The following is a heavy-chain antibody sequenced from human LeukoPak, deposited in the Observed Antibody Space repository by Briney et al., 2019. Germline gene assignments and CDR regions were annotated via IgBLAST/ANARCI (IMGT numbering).Heavy chain of an antibody. J-gene: IGHJ5*02. V-gene: IGHV4-4*02. CDR2: INHSGST. CDR3: ARRRGGVIGNWFDP. Sequence: PSETLSLTCGVSGGSISGTNWWSWVRQPPGKGLEWIGEINHSGSTNYNPSLKSRVTISVDTSKNQFSLKLSSVTAADTAVYYCARRRGGVIGNWFDPWGQGTLVTVSS. D-gene: IGHD2-15*01. CDR1: GGSISGTNW.